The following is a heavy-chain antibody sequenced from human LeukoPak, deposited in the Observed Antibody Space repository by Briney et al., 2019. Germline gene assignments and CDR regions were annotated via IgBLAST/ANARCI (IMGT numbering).Heavy chain of an antibody. CDR3: ARDFAREFTIDY. CDR2: ISSSSNII. D-gene: IGHD3-10*01. V-gene: IGHV3-48*01. J-gene: IGHJ4*02. CDR1: GFTFSNYN. Sequence: GGSLRLSCAASGFTFSNYNMNWVRHPPGKGPQWVSYISSSSNIIYYADSVKGRFTISRDNAKNSLFLQMNSLRAEDTAVYYCARDFAREFTIDYWGQGTLVTVSS.